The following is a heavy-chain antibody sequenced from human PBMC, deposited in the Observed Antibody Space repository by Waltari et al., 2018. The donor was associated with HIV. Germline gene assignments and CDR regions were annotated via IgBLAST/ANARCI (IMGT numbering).Heavy chain of an antibody. D-gene: IGHD3-10*01. CDR1: GFPFSGPY. V-gene: IGHV3-11*01. J-gene: IGHJ5*01. CDR3: ARGRTYFGSGSYYDA. CDR2: ISSSGTTI. Sequence: VHLVESGGDLVKPGGSLRPSCAASGFPFSGPYMSWIRQPPGKGLEWISSISSSGTTIYYSDSVKGRFTISRDNARNSLFLQMKSLRAEDTAIYYCARGRTYFGSGSYYDAWGHGTLVTVSS.